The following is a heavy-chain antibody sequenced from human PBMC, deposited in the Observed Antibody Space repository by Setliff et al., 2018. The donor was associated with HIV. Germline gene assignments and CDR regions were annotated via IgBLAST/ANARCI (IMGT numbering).Heavy chain of an antibody. Sequence: SETLSLTCTVSGGSMSSQYWSWVRQSPGKGLEWIGYIFYSATDYNPSLKSRVTMSIDTSKNQLSLNLRSVTAADTAVYYCARLGGILTGTPVIDYWGQGTLVTVSS. D-gene: IGHD3-9*01. CDR2: IFYSAT. J-gene: IGHJ4*02. V-gene: IGHV4-59*11. CDR1: GGSMSSQY. CDR3: ARLGGILTGTPVIDY.